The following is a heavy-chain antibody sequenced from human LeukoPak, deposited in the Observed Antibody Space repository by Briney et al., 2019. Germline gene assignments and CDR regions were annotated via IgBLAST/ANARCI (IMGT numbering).Heavy chain of an antibody. J-gene: IGHJ4*02. CDR3: ARDKSNKGRDC. CDR2: VSNGGSSSI. V-gene: IGHV3-11*01. CDR1: GFTLSDYY. Sequence: KPGGSLRLSYAASGFTLSDYYMTWIRQAPGKGLEWVSYVSNGGSSSILYADSVKGRFTVFRDYAKNSLYLQMNSLRADDTGVYYRARDKSNKGRDCWGQGTLVTVSS.